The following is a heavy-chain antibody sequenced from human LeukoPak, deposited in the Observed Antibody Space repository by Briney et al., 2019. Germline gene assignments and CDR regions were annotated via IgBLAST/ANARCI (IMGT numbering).Heavy chain of an antibody. D-gene: IGHD3-22*01. CDR2: IKQDGSEK. CDR3: AKWDTYYDSSGYYFY. J-gene: IGHJ4*02. CDR1: GFTFSSYW. Sequence: GGSLRLSCAASGFTFSSYWMSWVRQAPGKGLEWVANIKQDGSEKDYVDSVKGRFTISRDNSKNTLYLQMNSLRAEDTAVYYCAKWDTYYDSSGYYFYWGQGTLVTVSS. V-gene: IGHV3-7*03.